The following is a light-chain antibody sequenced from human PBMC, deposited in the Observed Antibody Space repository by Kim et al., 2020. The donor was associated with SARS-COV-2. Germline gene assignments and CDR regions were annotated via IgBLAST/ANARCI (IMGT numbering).Light chain of an antibody. Sequence: QSALTQPASVSGSPGQSITISCTGTSSDVGAYNYISWYQHHPGKAPKLMIYAVSNRPSGVSNRFSGSKSGNTASLTISGLQAEDEADYYCNSFTSSNTLVFGGGTQLTVL. CDR1: SSDVGAYNY. V-gene: IGLV2-14*01. CDR2: AVS. CDR3: NSFTSSNTLV. J-gene: IGLJ2*01.